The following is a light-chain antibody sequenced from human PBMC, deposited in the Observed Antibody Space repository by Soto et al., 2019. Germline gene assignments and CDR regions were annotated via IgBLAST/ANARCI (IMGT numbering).Light chain of an antibody. V-gene: IGKV1-5*01. CDR1: QSISSW. CDR2: DAY. Sequence: DIQMTQSPSTLSASVGDRVTITCRASQSISSWLAWYQQKPGKAPKLLIYDAYSLESGVPSRFSGGGSGTEFTLCICSRQPDAFATYDCQQYSLYLWTFRQGPKLRIK. CDR3: QQYSLYLWT. J-gene: IGKJ1*01.